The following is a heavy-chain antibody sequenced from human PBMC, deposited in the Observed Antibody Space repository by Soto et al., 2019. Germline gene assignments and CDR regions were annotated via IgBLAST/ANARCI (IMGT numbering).Heavy chain of an antibody. Sequence: APEKLRVTYTVSGGSISSGGYYWSWIRQHPGKGLEWIGYIYYSGSTYYNPSLKSRVTISVDTSKSQFSLKLSSVTAADTAVYYWVRCLYYYHSLGSYWAQRTLVIVSS. CDR1: GGSISSGGYY. CDR2: IYYSGST. D-gene: IGHD3-22*01. V-gene: IGHV4-31*03. CDR3: VRCLYYYHSLGSY. J-gene: IGHJ4*02.